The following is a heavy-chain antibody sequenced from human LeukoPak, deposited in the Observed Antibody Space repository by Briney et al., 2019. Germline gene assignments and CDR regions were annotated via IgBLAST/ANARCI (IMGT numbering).Heavy chain of an antibody. D-gene: IGHD3-10*01. J-gene: IGHJ4*02. CDR1: GFTFSSYA. CDR3: ARDRGYGSGPIGY. V-gene: IGHV3-30*03. Sequence: GGSLRLSCAASGFTFSSYAMSWVRQAPGKGLEWVAVISYDGSNKYYADSVKGRFTISRDNSKNTLYLQMNSLRAEDTAVYYCARDRGYGSGPIGYWGQGTLVTVSS. CDR2: ISYDGSNK.